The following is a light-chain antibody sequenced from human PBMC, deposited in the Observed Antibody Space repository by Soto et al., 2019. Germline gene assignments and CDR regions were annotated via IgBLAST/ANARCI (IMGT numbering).Light chain of an antibody. CDR3: QQYKNWPQS. J-gene: IGKJ2*01. V-gene: IGKV3-15*01. CDR2: GAS. CDR1: KSVSSN. Sequence: ELVLTQSPATLSVSPGERATLSCTSSKSVSSNLAWNQQKPGQAPRLLIYGASTRATGIPARSSGSGSGTEFTPTIRSLQKEELGVDASQQYKNWPQSFGKGTQLETK.